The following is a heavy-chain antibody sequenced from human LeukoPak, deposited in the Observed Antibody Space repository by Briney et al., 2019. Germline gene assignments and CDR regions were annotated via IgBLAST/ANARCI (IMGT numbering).Heavy chain of an antibody. J-gene: IGHJ4*02. CDR2: IYYSGST. V-gene: IGHV4-61*08. CDR3: ARDRGGRYYYDSSGYDY. D-gene: IGHD3-22*01. CDR1: GGSISSGGYY. Sequence: SETLSLTCTVSGGSISSGGYYWSWIRQHPGKGLEWIGYIYYSGSTYYNPSLKSRVTISVDTSKNQFSLKLSSVTAADTAVYSCARDRGGRYYYDSSGYDYWGQGTLVTVSS.